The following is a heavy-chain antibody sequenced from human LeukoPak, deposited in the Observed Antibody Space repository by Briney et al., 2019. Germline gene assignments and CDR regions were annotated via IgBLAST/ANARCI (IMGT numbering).Heavy chain of an antibody. J-gene: IGHJ4*02. V-gene: IGHV1-2*02. D-gene: IGHD3-16*01. CDR2: INPNSGGT. Sequence: ASVKVSCKASGYTFTGYYMHWVRQAPGQGLEWMGWINPNSGGTNYAQKFQGRVTMTRDTSISTAYMELSRLRSDDTAVYYCARWGFSEADRGNFDYWGQGTLVTVSS. CDR3: ARWGFSEADRGNFDY. CDR1: GYTFTGYY.